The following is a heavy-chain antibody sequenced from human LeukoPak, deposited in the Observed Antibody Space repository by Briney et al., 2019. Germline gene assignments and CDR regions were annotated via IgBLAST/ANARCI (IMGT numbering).Heavy chain of an antibody. Sequence: GGSLRLSCAASGFTFSNYAMNWVSQAPGKGLEWVAVISYDGRNKYYADSVKGRFTISRDNSKNTLYLQMNSLRPKDTAVYYCARTSQTFDYWGQGTLVTVSS. J-gene: IGHJ4*02. CDR1: GFTFSNYA. CDR2: ISYDGRNK. CDR3: ARTSQTFDY. V-gene: IGHV3-30*04.